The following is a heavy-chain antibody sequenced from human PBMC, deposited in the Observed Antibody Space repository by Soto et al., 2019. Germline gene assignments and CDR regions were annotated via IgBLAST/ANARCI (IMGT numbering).Heavy chain of an antibody. V-gene: IGHV3-9*01. CDR2: ISWNAGTI. CDR1: GFTFNDYA. Sequence: PGGSLRLCCAASGFTFNDYAMHWVRLAPGKGLEWVSIISWNAGTIGYADSVKGRFTISRDNAKNSLYLQMNSLRAEDTALYYCTKDKKASGAAAGTIDYWGQGTLVTVSS. D-gene: IGHD6-13*01. J-gene: IGHJ4*02. CDR3: TKDKKASGAAAGTIDY.